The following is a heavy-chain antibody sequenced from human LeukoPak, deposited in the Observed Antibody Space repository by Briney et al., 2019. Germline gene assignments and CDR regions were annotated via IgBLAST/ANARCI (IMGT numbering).Heavy chain of an antibody. V-gene: IGHV3-48*03. Sequence: GGSLTLSCAASGFTFSSYVMNWVRQAPGKGLEWVSYISSSGSTIYYAAPVKGRFTISRDNAKNSLYLQMNNLRAEDTAVYYCARDVYDSSGYYIDYWGQGTLVTVSS. D-gene: IGHD3-22*01. CDR2: ISSSGSTI. J-gene: IGHJ4*02. CDR1: GFTFSSYV. CDR3: ARDVYDSSGYYIDY.